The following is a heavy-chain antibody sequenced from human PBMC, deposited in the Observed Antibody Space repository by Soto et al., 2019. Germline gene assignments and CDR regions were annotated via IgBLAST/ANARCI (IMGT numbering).Heavy chain of an antibody. J-gene: IGHJ4*02. V-gene: IGHV4-59*01. CDR2: IHYKGNT. CDR1: GDSISSYS. Sequence: QVQLQVSGPGLVKPSETLSLTCTVSGDSISSYSWSWIRQPPGKGLEWIGNIHYKGNTKYSPSLKSLVTMSVDTSKNHFSLKLISVTTADTSVYLCAREGNLGRWIQPLDSWGQGTLVTVSS. D-gene: IGHD2-2*03. CDR3: AREGNLGRWIQPLDS.